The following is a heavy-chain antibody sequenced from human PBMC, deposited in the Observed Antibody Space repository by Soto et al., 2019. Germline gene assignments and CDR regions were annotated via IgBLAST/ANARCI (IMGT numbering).Heavy chain of an antibody. CDR3: ARSPEATVTAFDY. J-gene: IGHJ4*02. CDR2: IYYSGST. D-gene: IGHD4-17*01. Sequence: QVQLQESGPGLVKPSQTLSLTCTVSGGSIGSGGYYWSWIRQHPGKGLEWIGYIYYSGSTYYNPSLKRRVTISVDTSKNQFSLKLSSVTAADTAVYYCARSPEATVTAFDYWGQGTLVTVSS. CDR1: GGSIGSGGYY. V-gene: IGHV4-31*03.